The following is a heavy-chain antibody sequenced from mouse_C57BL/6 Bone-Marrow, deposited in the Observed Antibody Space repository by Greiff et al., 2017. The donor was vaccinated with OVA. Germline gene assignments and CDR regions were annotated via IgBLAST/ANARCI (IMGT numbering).Heavy chain of an antibody. J-gene: IGHJ2*01. D-gene: IGHD1-1*01. V-gene: IGHV1-54*01. CDR3: ASHYYGSSRGY. Sequence: VKVVESGAELVRPGTSVKVSCKASGYAFTNYLLEWVKQRPGQGLDWIGVINPGIGVTNYNAKFKGKATLTADKSSSTAYMQLSSLTSEDSAVYFCASHYYGSSRGYWGQGTTLTVSS. CDR1: GYAFTNYL. CDR2: INPGIGVT.